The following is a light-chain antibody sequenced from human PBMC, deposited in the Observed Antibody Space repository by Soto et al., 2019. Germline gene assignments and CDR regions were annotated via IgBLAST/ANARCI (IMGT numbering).Light chain of an antibody. Sequence: AIQMTQSPSSLSASVGDRVTITCRASQGIRNDLGWYQQKPEKAPRLLIYAASSLESGVPSRFSGSGSGTDFTLTISSLQPEGFATYFCLQDYNYPLTFGGGTKVEIK. V-gene: IGKV1-6*01. CDR3: LQDYNYPLT. CDR1: QGIRND. J-gene: IGKJ4*01. CDR2: AAS.